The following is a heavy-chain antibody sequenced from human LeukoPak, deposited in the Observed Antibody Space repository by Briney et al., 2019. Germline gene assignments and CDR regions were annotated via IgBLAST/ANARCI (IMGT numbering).Heavy chain of an antibody. Sequence: ASVKVSCKASGYTFTSYAMHWVRQAPGQRLEWMGWINAGNGNTKYSQKFQGRVTITRDTSASTAYMELSSLRAEDTAVYYCARDKWEQSPNFDYWGQGTLVTVSS. CDR1: GYTFTSYA. J-gene: IGHJ4*02. CDR2: INAGNGNT. CDR3: ARDKWEQSPNFDY. D-gene: IGHD1-26*01. V-gene: IGHV1-3*01.